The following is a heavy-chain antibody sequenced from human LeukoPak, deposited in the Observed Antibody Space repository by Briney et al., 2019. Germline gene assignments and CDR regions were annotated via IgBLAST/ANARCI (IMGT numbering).Heavy chain of an antibody. Sequence: SETLSLTCTVSGGSISSYDWSWIRQPPGKGLEWIGYIYYSGSTNYNPSLKSRVTISVDTSKNQFSLKLSSVTAADPAVYYCERRSIAVDAFDIWGQGTMVTVSS. CDR2: IYYSGST. CDR1: GGSISSYD. D-gene: IGHD6-19*01. CDR3: ERRSIAVDAFDI. V-gene: IGHV4-59*01. J-gene: IGHJ3*02.